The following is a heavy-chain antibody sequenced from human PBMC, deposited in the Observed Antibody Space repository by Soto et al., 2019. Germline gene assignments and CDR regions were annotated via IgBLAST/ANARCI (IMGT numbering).Heavy chain of an antibody. CDR2: IDPSDSYT. CDR3: ARHEYSRSSIDHHFGIDV. V-gene: IGHV5-10-1*01. D-gene: IGHD6-6*01. J-gene: IGHJ6*02. Sequence: GESLKISCKGSGYTFTNYWISWVRQMPGNGLEWMGRIDPSDSYTDYSPSFQGHVTISADTSMSTAYLLWSSLKASDTAMYYCARHEYSRSSIDHHFGIDVWGPGTTVTLFS. CDR1: GYTFTNYW.